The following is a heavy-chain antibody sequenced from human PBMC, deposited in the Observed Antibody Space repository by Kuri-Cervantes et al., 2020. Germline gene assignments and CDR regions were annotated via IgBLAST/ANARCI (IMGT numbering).Heavy chain of an antibody. Sequence: GGSLRLSCAASGFTFSDYYMSWIRQAPGKGLEWVSYISSSGSTIYYADSVKGRFTISRDNAKNSLYLQMNSLRAEDTAVYYCARAHLVPAAISWFDPWGQGNRVNGYS. CDR3: ARAHLVPAAISWFDP. CDR2: ISSSGSTI. CDR1: GFTFSDYY. J-gene: IGHJ5*02. D-gene: IGHD2-2*01. V-gene: IGHV3-11*01.